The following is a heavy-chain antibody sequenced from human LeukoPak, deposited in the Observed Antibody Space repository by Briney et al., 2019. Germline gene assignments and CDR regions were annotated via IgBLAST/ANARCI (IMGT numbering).Heavy chain of an antibody. CDR2: ISGSGHRT. V-gene: IGHV3-23*01. J-gene: IGHJ3*02. Sequence: GGTLRLSCAASGFTFSSYRVSWVRQAPGKGLEWVSGISGSGHRTYYADSVKGRFTISRDNSKNTLYLQMNSLRAEDTAVYYCAKDAISAAARGDAFDIWGQGTMVTISS. CDR3: AKDAISAAARGDAFDI. CDR1: GFTFSSYR. D-gene: IGHD6-13*01.